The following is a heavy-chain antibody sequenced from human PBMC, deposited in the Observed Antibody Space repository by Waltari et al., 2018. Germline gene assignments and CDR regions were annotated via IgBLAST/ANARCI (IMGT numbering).Heavy chain of an antibody. V-gene: IGHV4-59*01. D-gene: IGHD3-22*01. CDR3: ARDRDSSGYYDY. Sequence: QVQLQESGPGLVKPSETLSLTCTVSGGSISSYSWSWIRQPPGKGLEWIGYIYYSGSTNYNPSLKSRVTISVDTSKNQFSLKLSSVTAADTAVYYCARDRDSSGYYDYWGQGTLVTVSS. CDR1: GGSISSYS. CDR2: IYYSGST. J-gene: IGHJ4*02.